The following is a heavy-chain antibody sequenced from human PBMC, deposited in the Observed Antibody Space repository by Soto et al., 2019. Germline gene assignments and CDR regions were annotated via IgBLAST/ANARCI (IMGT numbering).Heavy chain of an antibody. CDR3: AKDDLDILTGYRPLDY. V-gene: IGHV3-30*18. CDR2: ISYDGSNK. D-gene: IGHD3-9*01. Sequence: QVQLVESGGGVVQPGRSLRLSCAASGFTFSSYGMHWVRQAPGKGLEWVAVISYDGSNKYYADSVKGRFTISRDNSKNTLYLQMNILRAEDTAVYYCAKDDLDILTGYRPLDYWGQGTLVTVSS. J-gene: IGHJ4*02. CDR1: GFTFSSYG.